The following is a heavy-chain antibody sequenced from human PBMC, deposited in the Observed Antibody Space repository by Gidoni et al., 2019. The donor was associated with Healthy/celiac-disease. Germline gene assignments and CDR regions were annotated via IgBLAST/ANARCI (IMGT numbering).Heavy chain of an antibody. Sequence: QVQLQQWGAGLLKPSETLSLTCAVYGGSFSGYYWSWIRQPPGKGLEWIGEINHSGSTNYNPSRKSRVTISVDTSKNQFSLKLSSVTAADTAVYYCARARVPMVRDRRGPKYFDYWGQGTLVTVSS. CDR1: GGSFSGYY. V-gene: IGHV4-34*01. D-gene: IGHD3-10*01. J-gene: IGHJ4*02. CDR3: ARARVPMVRDRRGPKYFDY. CDR2: INHSGST.